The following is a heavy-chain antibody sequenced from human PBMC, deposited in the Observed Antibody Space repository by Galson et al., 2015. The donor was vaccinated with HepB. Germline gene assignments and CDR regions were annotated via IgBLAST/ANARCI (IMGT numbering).Heavy chain of an antibody. V-gene: IGHV1-46*03. J-gene: IGHJ4*02. CDR3: ARDRRASRLAHQFDS. CDR1: GYSFTSYY. CDR2: ISPNTVAT. Sequence: SVKVSCKASGYSFTSYYIHWVRQAPGQGLEWLGTISPNTVATSYAQKFQGRVTMTTDTSTSTVYMELSSLRSDDTAVYFCARDRRASRLAHQFDSWGQGTLVTVSS. D-gene: IGHD6-25*01.